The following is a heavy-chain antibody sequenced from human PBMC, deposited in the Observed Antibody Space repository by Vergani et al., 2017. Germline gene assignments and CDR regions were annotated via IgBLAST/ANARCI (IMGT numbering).Heavy chain of an antibody. J-gene: IGHJ3*02. D-gene: IGHD4-17*01. CDR2: INIGGRT. CDR1: SFSVSSHY. CDR3: ARGMTTATTDLDSFDI. V-gene: IGHV3-66*02. Sequence: EVQLVESGGGLVQPGRSLRLSCAASSFSVSSHYMTWVRQAPGKGLEWVSTINIGGRTYYTDSVKGRLTLTRDDSKNTLHLQMNSLRPEDTAVYYCARGMTTATTDLDSFDIWGQGTMVSVSS.